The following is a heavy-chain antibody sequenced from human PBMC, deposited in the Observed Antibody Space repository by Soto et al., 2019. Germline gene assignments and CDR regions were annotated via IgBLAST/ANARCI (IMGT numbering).Heavy chain of an antibody. D-gene: IGHD3-3*01. CDR3: ARIKLVEWFFINVDVYDMDV. J-gene: IGHJ6*02. Sequence: GGSLRLSCVASGFSLSDYAVNWVRQAPGKGLERVSFISSDSRTIYYADSVEGRFTVSRDNARNSVSLQMDSLRDEDAAVYYCARIKLVEWFFINVDVYDMDVWGQGTPVTVS. CDR2: ISSDSRTI. V-gene: IGHV3-48*02. CDR1: GFSLSDYA.